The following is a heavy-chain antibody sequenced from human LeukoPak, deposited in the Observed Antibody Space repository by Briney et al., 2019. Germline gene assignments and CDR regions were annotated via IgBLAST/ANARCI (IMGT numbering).Heavy chain of an antibody. D-gene: IGHD3-10*01. J-gene: IGHJ4*02. CDR2: IRSKANSYAT. CDR3: TRRRAVSGDYLDY. V-gene: IGHV3-73*01. CDR1: GFTFSGSA. Sequence: QPGGSLRLSCAASGFTFSGSAMHWVRQASGKGLEWVGRIRSKANSYATAYAASVKGRFTISRDDSKNTAYLQMNSLKTEDTAVYYCTRRRAVSGDYLDYWGQGTLVTVSS.